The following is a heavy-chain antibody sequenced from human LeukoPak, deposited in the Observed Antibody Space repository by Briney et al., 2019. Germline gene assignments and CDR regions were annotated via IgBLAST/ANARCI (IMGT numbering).Heavy chain of an antibody. CDR1: GYTFIGYY. J-gene: IGHJ4*02. Sequence: ASVKVSCKASGYTFIGYYMHWVRQAPGQGLEWMGWISAYNGNTNYAQKLQGRVTTTTDTSTSTAYMELRSLRSDDTAVYYCARVPPWAVAGFDYWGQGTLVTVSS. D-gene: IGHD6-19*01. CDR3: ARVPPWAVAGFDY. CDR2: ISAYNGNT. V-gene: IGHV1-18*04.